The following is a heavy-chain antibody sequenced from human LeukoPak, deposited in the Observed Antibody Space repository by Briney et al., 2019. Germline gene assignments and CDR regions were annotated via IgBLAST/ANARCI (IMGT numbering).Heavy chain of an antibody. D-gene: IGHD3-22*01. J-gene: IGHJ4*02. V-gene: IGHV4-59*08. Sequence: SETLSLTCTVSGGSISGYCWSWFRQPPGKELEWIGYIYYSGNTNYNPTLKSRVTISVDTSKNQFSLTLSSVTAADTAVYYCARGRDSRGYQFKGFDYWGQGTLVAVSS. CDR2: IYYSGNT. CDR3: ARGRDSRGYQFKGFDY. CDR1: GGSISGYC.